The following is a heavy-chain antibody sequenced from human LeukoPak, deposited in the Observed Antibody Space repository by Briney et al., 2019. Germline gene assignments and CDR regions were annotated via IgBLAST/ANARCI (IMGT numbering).Heavy chain of an antibody. CDR3: ARGGGSWYADY. CDR2: IHYSGST. Sequence: SETLSLTCTVSGGSISSSSYYWGWIRQPPEKGLEWIGYIHYSGSTSYNPSLKSRVTMSVDTSKNQFSLKVSSVTAADTAVYYCARGGGSWYADYWGQGILVTVSS. J-gene: IGHJ4*02. CDR1: GGSISSSSYY. D-gene: IGHD6-13*01. V-gene: IGHV4-61*05.